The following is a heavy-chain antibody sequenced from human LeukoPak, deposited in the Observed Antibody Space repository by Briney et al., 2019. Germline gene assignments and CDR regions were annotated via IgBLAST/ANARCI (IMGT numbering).Heavy chain of an antibody. CDR2: IIPIFGTA. Sequence: ASVTVSCTASGGTFSSYAISWVRQAPGQGLEWMGGIIPIFGTANYAQKFQGRVTITADESTSTAYMELSSLRSEDTAVYYCAASPTSGGYCSGGSCLMSYCGMDVWGQGTTVTVSS. J-gene: IGHJ6*02. CDR3: AASPTSGGYCSGGSCLMSYCGMDV. CDR1: GGTFSSYA. D-gene: IGHD2-15*01. V-gene: IGHV1-69*13.